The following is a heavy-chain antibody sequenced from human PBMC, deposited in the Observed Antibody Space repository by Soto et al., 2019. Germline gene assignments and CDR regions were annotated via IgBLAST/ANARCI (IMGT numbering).Heavy chain of an antibody. CDR3: AKDPINYYGSGSYYPSYYFDY. CDR1: GFTFSSYA. V-gene: IGHV3-23*01. D-gene: IGHD3-10*01. Sequence: PGGSLRLSCAASGFTFSSYAMSWVRQAPGKGLEWVSAISGSGGSTYCADSVKGRFTISRDNSKNTLYLQMNSLRAEDTAVYYCAKDPINYYGSGSYYPSYYFDYWGQGTLVTVSS. J-gene: IGHJ4*02. CDR2: ISGSGGST.